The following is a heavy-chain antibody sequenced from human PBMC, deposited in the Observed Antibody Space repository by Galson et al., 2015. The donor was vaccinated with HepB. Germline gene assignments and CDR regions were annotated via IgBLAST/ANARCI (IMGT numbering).Heavy chain of an antibody. CDR1: GFTFSSYA. D-gene: IGHD2-2*01. Sequence: SLRLSCAASGFTFSSYAMHWVRQAPGKGLEWVAVISYDGSNKYYADSVKGRFTISRDNSKNTLYLQMNSLRAEDTAVYYCASVFVVVPAVDYWGQGTLVTVSS. J-gene: IGHJ4*02. CDR3: ASVFVVVPAVDY. CDR2: ISYDGSNK. V-gene: IGHV3-30-3*01.